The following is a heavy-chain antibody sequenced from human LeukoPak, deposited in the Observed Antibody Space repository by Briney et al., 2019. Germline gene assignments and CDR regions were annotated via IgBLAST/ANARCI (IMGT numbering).Heavy chain of an antibody. J-gene: IGHJ3*02. V-gene: IGHV3-30-3*01. CDR3: PLSTGTAFDI. Sequence: PGESLRHSCAASGFNLSNYPMHWVRQAPAKGLEWVALIPYDGSKQYYAHSVKHRFTISRDNSKNTLYLQMNSLRAEDTAMYYCPLSTGTAFDIWGQGTMVTVSS. CDR2: IPYDGSKQ. CDR1: GFNLSNYP. D-gene: IGHD3-9*01.